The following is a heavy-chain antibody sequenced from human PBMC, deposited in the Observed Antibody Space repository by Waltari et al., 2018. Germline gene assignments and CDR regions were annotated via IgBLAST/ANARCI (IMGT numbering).Heavy chain of an antibody. CDR1: S. CDR2: FDPEDGET. V-gene: IGHV1-24*01. J-gene: IGHJ4*02. CDR3: ATSPIALFGTLY. D-gene: IGHD6-13*01. Sequence: SMHWVRKAPGKGLEWMGGFDPEDGETIYAQAFQGRVTVTEDTSTDTAYMEVSSLRSEDTAVYYCATSPIALFGTLYWGQGTLVTVSS.